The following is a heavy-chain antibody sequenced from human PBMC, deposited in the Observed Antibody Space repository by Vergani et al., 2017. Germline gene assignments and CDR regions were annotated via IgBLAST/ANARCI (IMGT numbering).Heavy chain of an antibody. CDR2: VIPIFGTA. V-gene: IGHV1-69*13. J-gene: IGHJ4*02. D-gene: IGHD4-17*01. CDR3: AKDTYVGGDYEAFED. Sequence: QVHLVQSGAEVKKPGSSVRVSCKASGGTLNGFSWVRHVPGQGLEWMGRVIPIFGTANYAQKFHGRVTITADESTKTAYMEVISLRSEDTAIYYCAKDTYVGGDYEAFEDWGQGTQVTVSS. CDR1: GGTLNG.